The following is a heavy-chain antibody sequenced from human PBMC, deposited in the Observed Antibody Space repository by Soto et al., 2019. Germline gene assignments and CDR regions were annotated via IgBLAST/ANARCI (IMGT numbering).Heavy chain of an antibody. D-gene: IGHD1-7*01. J-gene: IGHJ4*02. V-gene: IGHV3-30-3*01. CDR1: GFTFSTYA. Sequence: QVQLVESGGGVVQPGRSLRLSCAASGFTFSTYAMHWVRQAPGKGLEWVALISYDGINKYYADSVKGRFTISKDNSKNTLHVQMNSLRCEDTAVYYCARDSLSGTTDYWGQGTLVTVSS. CDR3: ARDSLSGTTDY. CDR2: ISYDGINK.